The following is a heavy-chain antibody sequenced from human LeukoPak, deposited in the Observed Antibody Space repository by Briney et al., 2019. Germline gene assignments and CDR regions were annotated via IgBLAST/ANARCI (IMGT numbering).Heavy chain of an antibody. CDR1: GYTFTNYY. Sequence: ASVKVSCKASGYTFTNYYIHWVRQAPGQGLEWMGVINPNGGGTSYRQKFQGRVTITRDTSASTAYMELSSLRSEDTAVYYCARFHLPQLAAEDYFDYWGQGTLVTVSS. V-gene: IGHV1-46*01. D-gene: IGHD6-13*01. CDR3: ARFHLPQLAAEDYFDY. CDR2: INPNGGGT. J-gene: IGHJ4*02.